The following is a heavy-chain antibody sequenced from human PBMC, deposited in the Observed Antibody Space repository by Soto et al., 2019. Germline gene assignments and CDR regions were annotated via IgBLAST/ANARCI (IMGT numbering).Heavy chain of an antibody. J-gene: IGHJ3*02. CDR2: ISGSGGST. Sequence: SLRLSCAASGFTFSSYAMSWVRQAPGKGLEWVSAISGSGGSTYYADSVKGRFTISRDNSKNTLYLQMNSLRAEDTAVYYCAKGGSSSSGAFDIWGQGTMVTVSS. V-gene: IGHV3-23*01. CDR3: AKGGSSSSGAFDI. CDR1: GFTFSSYA. D-gene: IGHD6-6*01.